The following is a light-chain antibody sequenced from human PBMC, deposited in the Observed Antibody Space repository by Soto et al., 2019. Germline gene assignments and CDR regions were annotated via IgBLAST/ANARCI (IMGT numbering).Light chain of an antibody. Sequence: EIVLTQSPGTLSLSPGERATLSCRAMQSVSSSYLAWYQQKPGQAPRLLIYDASNRATGIPARFSGSGSGTDFPLTISSLEPEDFAVYYCQQRSNWPPITFGQGTRLEIK. J-gene: IGKJ5*01. CDR2: DAS. CDR3: QQRSNWPPIT. V-gene: IGKV3D-20*02. CDR1: QSVSSSY.